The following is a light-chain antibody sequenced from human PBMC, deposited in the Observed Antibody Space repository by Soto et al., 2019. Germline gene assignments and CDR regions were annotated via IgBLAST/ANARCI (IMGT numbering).Light chain of an antibody. CDR3: AQYNNCRPST. J-gene: IGKJ1*01. V-gene: IGKV3-15*01. CDR2: GAS. CDR1: QSVTTN. Sequence: EGLMTQSPSTLSVSPGERATLSCRASQSVTTNIAWYQQKPGQAPRLLISGASTSAPGIPARFSGGVSGTDFTLTISRLQYEDFAVYYCAQYNNCRPSTFGQGTKVDIK.